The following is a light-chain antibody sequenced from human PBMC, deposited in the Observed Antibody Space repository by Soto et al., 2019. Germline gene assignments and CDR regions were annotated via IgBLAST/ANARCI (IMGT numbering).Light chain of an antibody. CDR1: QSVSSTY. CDR3: QQYDRSPFA. J-gene: IGKJ3*01. CDR2: GAS. V-gene: IGKV3-20*01. Sequence: EIVLMQSPGTLSLSPGERATLSCRASQSVSSTYLAWYQHKPGQAPRLLIYGASSRATGIPDRFSGSGSGTDFTLTISRLEPEDFAVYYCQQYDRSPFAFGPGTKVDIK.